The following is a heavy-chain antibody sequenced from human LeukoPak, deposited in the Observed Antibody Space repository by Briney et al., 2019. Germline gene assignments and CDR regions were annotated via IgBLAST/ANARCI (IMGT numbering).Heavy chain of an antibody. V-gene: IGHV4-4*07. Sequence: SETLSLTCTVSGGSISSYYWSWIRQPAGKGLEWIGRIYTSGSTNYNPSLKSRVTMSVDTSKNQFSLKLSSVTAADTAVYYRARDYRDQNYYYYYYMDVWGKGTTVTISS. CDR2: IYTSGST. D-gene: IGHD3-16*02. CDR3: ARDYRDQNYYYYYYMDV. J-gene: IGHJ6*03. CDR1: GGSISSYY.